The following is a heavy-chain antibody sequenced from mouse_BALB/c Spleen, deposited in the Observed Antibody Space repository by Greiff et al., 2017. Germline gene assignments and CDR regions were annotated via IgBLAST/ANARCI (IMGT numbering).Heavy chain of an antibody. D-gene: IGHD1-1*01. J-gene: IGHJ1*01. Sequence: QVQLKESGPELVKPGASVKISCKASGYAFSSSWMNWVKQRPGQGLEWIGRIYPGDGDTNYNGKFKGKATLTADKSSSTAYMQLSSLTSVDSAVYFCARGGHYYGSSWYFDVWGAGTTVTVSS. CDR1: GYAFSSSW. V-gene: IGHV1-82*01. CDR2: IYPGDGDT. CDR3: ARGGHYYGSSWYFDV.